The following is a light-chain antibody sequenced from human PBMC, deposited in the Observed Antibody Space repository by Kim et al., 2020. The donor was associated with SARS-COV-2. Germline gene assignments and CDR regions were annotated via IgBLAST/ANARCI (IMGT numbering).Light chain of an antibody. CDR1: QSVSTN. Sequence: EIVMTQSPASLSVSPGERATLSCRASQSVSTNLAWYQQKPGQGPRLLIYDASTRATGIPDRFSGSGSGTEFTLSISSLQSVDFAIYYCQQYNNWPRTFGQGTKVDIK. CDR2: DAS. CDR3: QQYNNWPRT. V-gene: IGKV3-15*01. J-gene: IGKJ1*01.